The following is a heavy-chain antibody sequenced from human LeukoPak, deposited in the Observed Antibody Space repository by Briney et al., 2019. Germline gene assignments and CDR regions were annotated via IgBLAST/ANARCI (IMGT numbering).Heavy chain of an antibody. CDR3: ARGPPVTRVEYFEH. CDR2: ISAYNGKT. D-gene: IGHD4-17*01. V-gene: IGHV1-18*04. Sequence: ASVKVSCKTSGFPFTGYYIHWVRQAPGQGLEWMGWISAYNGKTNYAQKFQGRVTMTTDTSTSTAYMELRSLRSDDTAVYYCARGPPVTRVEYFEHWGQGTLVTVSS. CDR1: GFPFTGYY. J-gene: IGHJ1*01.